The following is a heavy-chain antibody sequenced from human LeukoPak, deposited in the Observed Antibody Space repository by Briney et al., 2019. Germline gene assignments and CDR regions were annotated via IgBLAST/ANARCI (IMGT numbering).Heavy chain of an antibody. CDR2: IYYTGST. J-gene: IGHJ2*01. CDR3: ARAFRGGIAGWHFDL. Sequence: TPSETLSLTCTVSGGSISSGDHFWSWIRQPPGKGLEWIGYIYYTGSTYNNPYLESRLTISVDTSKNQSSLNLSSVTAADTAVYYCARAFRGGIAGWHFDLWGRGTLVTVSS. V-gene: IGHV4-30-4*01. CDR1: GGSISSGDHF. D-gene: IGHD4-23*01.